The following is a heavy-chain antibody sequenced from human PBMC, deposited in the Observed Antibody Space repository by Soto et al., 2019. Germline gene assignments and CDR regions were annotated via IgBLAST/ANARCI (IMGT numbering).Heavy chain of an antibody. D-gene: IGHD3-22*01. J-gene: IGHJ4*02. Sequence: SETLSLTCSVSGGSISGYYWSWIRQPPGKGLEWIGEINHSGSTNYNPSLKSRVTISVDTSKNQFSLKLTSVTAADTAVYYCARDQYVSGYIGYWGQGTLVTVSS. CDR2: INHSGST. CDR3: ARDQYVSGYIGY. CDR1: GGSISGYY. V-gene: IGHV4-34*01.